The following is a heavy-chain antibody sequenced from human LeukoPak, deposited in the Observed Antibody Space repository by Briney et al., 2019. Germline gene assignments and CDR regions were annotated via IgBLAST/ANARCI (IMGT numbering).Heavy chain of an antibody. J-gene: IGHJ5*02. V-gene: IGHV1-2*02. CDR1: GYAFTGYY. Sequence: GASVKVSCKASGYAFTGYYMHWVRQAPGQGLEWMGWINPNSGGTNYAQKFQGRVTMTRDTSISTAYMELSRLRSDDTAVYYCARDLYGDNWFDPWGQGTLVTVSS. CDR3: ARDLYGDNWFDP. CDR2: INPNSGGT. D-gene: IGHD4-17*01.